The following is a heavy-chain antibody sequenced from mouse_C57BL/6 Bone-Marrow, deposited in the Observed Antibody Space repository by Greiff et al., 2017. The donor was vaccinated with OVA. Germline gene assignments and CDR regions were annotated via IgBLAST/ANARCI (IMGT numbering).Heavy chain of an antibody. CDR1: GFTFSDYG. CDR2: IGNLAYSI. Sequence: EVKVVESGGGLVQPGGSLKLSCAASGFTFSDYGMAWVRQAPRKGPEWVAFIGNLAYSIYYADTVTGRVTISRENAKNTLYLEMSSLRSEDTAMYYCARRCAMDYWGQGTSVTVSS. J-gene: IGHJ4*01. CDR3: ARRCAMDY. V-gene: IGHV5-15*01.